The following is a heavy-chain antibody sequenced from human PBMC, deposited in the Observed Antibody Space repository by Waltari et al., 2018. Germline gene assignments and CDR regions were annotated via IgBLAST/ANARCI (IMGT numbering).Heavy chain of an antibody. Sequence: VQLVQSGAEVKKPGATVKISCKASGYTFTDYYMHWVQQAPGQGLEWMGRVEPEDGETIDAEKFQGRGTITADTSTDTAYMELSSLRSEDTAVYYCATSPLRFLEWGNWVDPWGQGTRVTVSS. J-gene: IGHJ5*02. D-gene: IGHD3-3*01. V-gene: IGHV1-69-2*01. CDR2: VEPEDGET. CDR3: ATSPLRFLEWGNWVDP. CDR1: GYTFTDYY.